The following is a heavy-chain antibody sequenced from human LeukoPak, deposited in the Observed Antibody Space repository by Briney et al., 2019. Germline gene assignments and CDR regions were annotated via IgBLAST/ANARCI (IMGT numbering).Heavy chain of an antibody. D-gene: IGHD2-15*01. V-gene: IGHV3-33*06. Sequence: GGSLRLSCAASGFIFSNYGMHWVRQAPGKRLEWVAVIWNDGSETFHADSVKGRFTISRDNSKNTLYLQMNSLRAEDTAVYYCAKDRWGSGGSGGGDYWGQGTLVTVSS. J-gene: IGHJ4*02. CDR1: GFIFSNYG. CDR2: IWNDGSET. CDR3: AKDRWGSGGSGGGDY.